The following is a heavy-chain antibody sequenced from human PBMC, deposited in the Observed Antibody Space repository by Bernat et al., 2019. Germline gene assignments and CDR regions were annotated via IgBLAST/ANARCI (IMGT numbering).Heavy chain of an antibody. Sequence: EVQLVESGGGLVKPGGSLRLSCAASGFTFSNAWMNWVRQAPGKGLEWVGRIKSKTDGGTTDYAAPVKGRFTITRDDSKHTLYLQMNSLKTEDTAVYYYTTDDSSDWYGWFDHWGQGTLVTVSS. CDR2: IKSKTDGGTT. CDR3: TTDDSSDWYGWFDH. CDR1: GFTFSNAW. D-gene: IGHD6-19*01. J-gene: IGHJ5*02. V-gene: IGHV3-15*07.